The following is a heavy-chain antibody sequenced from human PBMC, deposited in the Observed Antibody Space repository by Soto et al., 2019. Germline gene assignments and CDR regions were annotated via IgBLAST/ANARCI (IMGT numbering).Heavy chain of an antibody. J-gene: IGHJ6*02. CDR1: GFTFSSYG. CDR3: AKDVVVGATTGLGDYYYYYGMDV. V-gene: IGHV3-30*18. D-gene: IGHD1-26*01. CDR2: ISYDGSNK. Sequence: QVQLVESGGGVVQPGRSLRLSCAASGFTFSSYGMHWVRQAPGKGLEWVAVISYDGSNKYYADSVKGRFTISRDNSKNTLYVQMNSLRAEDTAVYYCAKDVVVGATTGLGDYYYYYGMDVWGQGTTVTVSS.